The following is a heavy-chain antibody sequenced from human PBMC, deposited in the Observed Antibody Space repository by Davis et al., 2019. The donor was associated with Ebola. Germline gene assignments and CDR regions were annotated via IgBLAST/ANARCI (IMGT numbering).Heavy chain of an antibody. V-gene: IGHV1-18*01. CDR1: GYTFTNSA. CDR2: INPYSGGT. J-gene: IGHJ3*02. Sequence: AASVKVSCKASGYTFTNSAISWVRQAPGQGLEWMGRINPYSGGTNSAQKFQGRVTMTTDTSTGTAYMELRSLRSDDTAVYFCARTSIVGTTTTASDIWGQGTKVTVSS. CDR3: ARTSIVGTTTTASDI. D-gene: IGHD1-26*01.